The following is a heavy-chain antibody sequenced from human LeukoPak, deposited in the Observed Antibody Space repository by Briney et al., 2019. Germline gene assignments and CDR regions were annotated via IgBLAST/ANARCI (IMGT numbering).Heavy chain of an antibody. CDR2: IYYSGST. V-gene: IGHV4-59*01. J-gene: IGHJ6*03. CDR1: GGSISSYY. Sequence: SETLSLTCTVSGGSISSYYWSWIRQPPGKGLEWIGYIYYSGSTNYNPSLKSRVTISVDTSKNQFSLKLSSVTAADTAVYYCARDRIAARPRDYYYYMDVWGKGTTVTVSS. D-gene: IGHD6-6*01. CDR3: ARDRIAARPRDYYYYMDV.